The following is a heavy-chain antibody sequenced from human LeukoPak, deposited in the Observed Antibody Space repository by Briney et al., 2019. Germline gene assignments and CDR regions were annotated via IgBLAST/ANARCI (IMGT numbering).Heavy chain of an antibody. CDR2: ISGSGGST. J-gene: IGHJ3*02. CDR3: AKGAVDFWSGYYKVFAFDI. D-gene: IGHD3-3*01. Sequence: GGSLRLSCAASGFTFGSYAMNLVRQAPGKGLEWVSVISGSGGSTYYADSLKGRFTISRDNSKNTLYLQMNSLRAEDTAVYYCAKGAVDFWSGYYKVFAFDIWGQGTMVTVSS. V-gene: IGHV3-23*01. CDR1: GFTFGSYA.